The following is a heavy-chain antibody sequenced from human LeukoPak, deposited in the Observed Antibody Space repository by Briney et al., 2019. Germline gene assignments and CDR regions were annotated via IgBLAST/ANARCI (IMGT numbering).Heavy chain of an antibody. D-gene: IGHD2-15*01. CDR1: GFTFSSYD. CDR2: IGTAGDT. V-gene: IGHV3-13*01. J-gene: IGHJ6*02. CDR3: ARVASCSGGSCYPYYYGMDV. Sequence: GGSLRLSCAASGFTFSSYDMPWVRQATGKGLEWVSAIGTAGDTYYPGSVKGRFTISREDAKNSLYLQMNSLRAGDTAVYYCARVASCSGGSCYPYYYGMDVWGQGTTVTVSS.